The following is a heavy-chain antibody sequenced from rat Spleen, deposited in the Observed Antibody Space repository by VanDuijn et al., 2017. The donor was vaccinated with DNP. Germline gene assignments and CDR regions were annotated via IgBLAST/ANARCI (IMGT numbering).Heavy chain of an antibody. V-gene: IGHV3-1*01. J-gene: IGHJ2*01. CDR1: GYSITSTY. Sequence: EVQLQESGPGLVKPSQSLSLTCSVTGYSITSTYWGWIRKFPGNKMEWIGHISYSGTTSYHPSLKSRISITRDTSKNQFFLQLSSVTTEDTATYYCARWNIGTSTLDYWGRGVMVTVSS. D-gene: IGHD1-5*01. CDR3: ARWNIGTSTLDY. CDR2: ISYSGTT.